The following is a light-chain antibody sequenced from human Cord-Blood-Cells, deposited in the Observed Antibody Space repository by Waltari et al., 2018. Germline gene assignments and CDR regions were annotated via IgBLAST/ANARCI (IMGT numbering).Light chain of an antibody. CDR1: STHLGSNH. J-gene: IGLJ3*02. V-gene: IGLV1-44*01. CDR3: AAWEDSLNGWV. Sequence: QPVLTQPPSASGTPGQRVTTPCSGSSTHLGSNHVTRYQQPPGTAPKLLIYSNNQRPSGVPDRFSGSKSGTSASLAISGLQSEDEADYYCAAWEDSLNGWVFGGGTKLTVL. CDR2: SNN.